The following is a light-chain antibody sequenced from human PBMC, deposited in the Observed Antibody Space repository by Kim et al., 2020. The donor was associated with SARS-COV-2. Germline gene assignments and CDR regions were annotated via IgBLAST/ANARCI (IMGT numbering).Light chain of an antibody. J-gene: IGKJ5*01. Sequence: IVMTQSPDSLAVSLGEGATINCKSSQSVLFSSNNKNYLAWYQQKPGQPPKLLIYWASTRESGVPDRFSGSGSGTDFTLTISRLQAEDVAVYHCQQYYSTPQTFGQGTRLEIK. V-gene: IGKV4-1*01. CDR1: QSVLFSSNNKNY. CDR3: QQYYSTPQT. CDR2: WAS.